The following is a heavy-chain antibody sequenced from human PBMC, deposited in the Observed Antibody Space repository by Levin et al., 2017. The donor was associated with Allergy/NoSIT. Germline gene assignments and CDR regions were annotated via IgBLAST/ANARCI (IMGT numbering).Heavy chain of an antibody. CDR1: GFTFSDSW. D-gene: IGHD4-11*01. CDR3: ARDTTVGGEA. V-gene: IGHV3-7*03. Sequence: GGSLRLSCVASGFTFSDSWMTWVRQPLGKGLEWVANIKPAGGEKYYAASVKGRFTISRDNAKNSLFLQMNYLGTDDTAVYFCARDTTVGGEAWGQGTLVTVSS. J-gene: IGHJ5*02. CDR2: IKPAGGEK.